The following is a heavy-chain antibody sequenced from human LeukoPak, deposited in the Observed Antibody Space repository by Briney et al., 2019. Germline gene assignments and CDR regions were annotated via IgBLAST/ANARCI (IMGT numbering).Heavy chain of an antibody. V-gene: IGHV3-48*01. D-gene: IGHD3-16*01. J-gene: IGHJ4*02. CDR3: ARDQGGVGY. CDR1: GFTFDDYG. CDR2: ISSFSGTI. Sequence: GGSLRLSCAASGFTFDDYGMSWVRQAPGKGLEWVSYISSFSGTINYADSVKGRFTISRDNAKNSLCLQMNSLRAEDTAVYYCARDQGGVGYWGQGTLVTVSS.